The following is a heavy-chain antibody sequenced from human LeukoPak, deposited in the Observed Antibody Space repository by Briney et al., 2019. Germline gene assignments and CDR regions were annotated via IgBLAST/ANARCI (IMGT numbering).Heavy chain of an antibody. CDR1: GGSISSYY. CDR3: VREKETSSGYVFDY. V-gene: IGHV4-59*01. D-gene: IGHD3-22*01. CDR2: IYYSGST. Sequence: SETLSLTCTVSGGSISSYYWSWIRQPPGKGLEWSGYIYYSGSTNYNPSLKSRVTISVDTSKNQFSLKLSSVTAADTAVYYCVREKETSSGYVFDYWGQGTLVTVSS. J-gene: IGHJ4*02.